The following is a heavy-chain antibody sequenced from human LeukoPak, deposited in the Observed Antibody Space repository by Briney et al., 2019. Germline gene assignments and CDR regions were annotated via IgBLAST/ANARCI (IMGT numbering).Heavy chain of an antibody. CDR1: GGTFSSYA. CDR2: INPIFGTA. Sequence: ASVKVSCKASGGTFSSYAISWVRQAPGQGLEWMGGINPIFGTANYAQKFQGRVTITADESTSTAYMELSGLRSEDTAVYYCARDPPYYDSSGYYLLGYWGQGTLVTVSS. CDR3: ARDPPYYDSSGYYLLGY. V-gene: IGHV1-69*13. D-gene: IGHD3-22*01. J-gene: IGHJ4*02.